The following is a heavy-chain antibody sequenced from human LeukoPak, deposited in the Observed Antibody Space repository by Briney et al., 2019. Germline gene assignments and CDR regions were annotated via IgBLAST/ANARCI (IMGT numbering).Heavy chain of an antibody. CDR3: AREWSGMMRDGYNPIHNWFDP. D-gene: IGHD5-24*01. J-gene: IGHJ5*02. CDR2: INPNSGGT. Sequence: GASVKVSCKASGYTFTGYYMHWVRQAPGQGLEWMGWINPNSGGTNYAQKFQGRVTMTRDTSISTAYMELSRLRSDDTAVYYCAREWSGMMRDGYNPIHNWFDPWGQGTLVAVSS. V-gene: IGHV1-2*02. CDR1: GYTFTGYY.